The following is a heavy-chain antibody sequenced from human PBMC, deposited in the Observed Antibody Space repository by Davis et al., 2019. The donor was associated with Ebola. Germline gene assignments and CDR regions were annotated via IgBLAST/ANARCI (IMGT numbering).Heavy chain of an antibody. V-gene: IGHV3-30*18. J-gene: IGHJ5*02. D-gene: IGHD6-6*01. Sequence: PGGSLRLSCAASGFTFSSYGMHWVRQAPGKGLEWVAVISYDGSNKYYADSVKGRFTISRDNSKNTLYLQMNSLRAEDTAVYYCAKGGGTSSSDFRRTWGQGTLVTVSS. CDR3: AKGGGTSSSDFRRT. CDR2: ISYDGSNK. CDR1: GFTFSSYG.